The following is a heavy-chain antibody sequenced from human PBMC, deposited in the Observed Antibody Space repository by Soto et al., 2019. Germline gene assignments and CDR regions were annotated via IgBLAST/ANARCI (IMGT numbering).Heavy chain of an antibody. Sequence: QVQLVESGGGVVQPGRSLRLSCAASGFTFSSYGMHWVRQAPGKGLEWVTVISYDGSNKYYADSVKGRFTISRDNPKNTLYMQMNSLRAEDTAVYSCAKDVSYHFDYWGQGTLVTVSS. D-gene: IGHD1-26*01. V-gene: IGHV3-30*18. J-gene: IGHJ4*02. CDR3: AKDVSYHFDY. CDR1: GFTFSSYG. CDR2: ISYDGSNK.